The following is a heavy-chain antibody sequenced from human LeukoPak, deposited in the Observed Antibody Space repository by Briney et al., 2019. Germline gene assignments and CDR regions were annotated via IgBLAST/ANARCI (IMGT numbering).Heavy chain of an antibody. V-gene: IGHV3-21*01. D-gene: IGHD2-15*01. CDR3: AREGGGGRYCSGGSCYVHY. CDR1: GFTFSSYS. CDR2: ISSSSSYI. J-gene: IGHJ4*02. Sequence: SGGSLRLSCAASGFTFSSYSMNWVRQAPGKGLEWVSSISSSSSYIYYADSVEGRFTISRDNAKNSLYLQMNSLRVEDTAVYYCAREGGGGRYCSGGSCYVHYWGQGTLVTVSS.